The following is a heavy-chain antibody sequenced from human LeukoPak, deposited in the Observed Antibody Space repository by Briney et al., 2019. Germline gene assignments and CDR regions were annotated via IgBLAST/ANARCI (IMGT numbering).Heavy chain of an antibody. D-gene: IGHD6-19*01. J-gene: IGHJ2*01. Sequence: PSETLSVTCAVYGGSFSGYYWSWIRQPPGNGLEWIGEINHSGSTNYNPSLKSRVTISVDTSKNQFSLKLSSVTAADTAVYYCARGPRGGWYQLWYFDLWGRGTLVTVSS. CDR1: GGSFSGYY. CDR3: ARGPRGGWYQLWYFDL. CDR2: INHSGST. V-gene: IGHV4-34*01.